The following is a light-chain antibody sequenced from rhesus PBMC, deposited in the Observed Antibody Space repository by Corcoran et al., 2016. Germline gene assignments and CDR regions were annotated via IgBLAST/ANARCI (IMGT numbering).Light chain of an antibody. Sequence: EIVMTQSPATLSLSPGERATLSCRASQSVSSYVAWYQQKPEQAPRLLIYGASSRATGIPDRFSGSGSWTDFTLTISSLEPEDFAVYYCQQYSNWPRTFGQGTKVEIK. CDR3: QQYSNWPRT. CDR2: GAS. CDR1: QSVSSY. J-gene: IGKJ1*01. V-gene: IGKV3S9*01.